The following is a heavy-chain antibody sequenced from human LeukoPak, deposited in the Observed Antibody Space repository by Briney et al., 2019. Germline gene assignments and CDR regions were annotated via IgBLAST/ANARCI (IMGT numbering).Heavy chain of an antibody. V-gene: IGHV3-48*01. D-gene: IGHD6-13*01. CDR3: ARDKLHGSWYFDP. J-gene: IGHJ5*02. Sequence: GGSLRLSCAASGFTFSSYSVNWVRQAPGKGLEWVSYISSSSSTIYYADSVKGRFTISRDNAKNSLYLQMNSLRAEDTAVYYCARDKLHGSWYFDPWGQGTLVTVSS. CDR1: GFTFSSYS. CDR2: ISSSSSTI.